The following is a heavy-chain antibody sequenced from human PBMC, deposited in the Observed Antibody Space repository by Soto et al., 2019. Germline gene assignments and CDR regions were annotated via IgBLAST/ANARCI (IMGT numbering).Heavy chain of an antibody. Sequence: SVKVSCKASGFTFTSSAVQWVRQARGQRLEWIGWIVVGSGNTNYAQKFQERVTITRNMSTSTANMELSSLRSEDTAVYYWAAGADTVTAGYYCMYVWGQGTTVTVSS. CDR2: IVVGSGNT. D-gene: IGHD4-17*01. J-gene: IGHJ6*02. CDR3: AAGADTVTAGYYCMYV. CDR1: GFTFTSSA. V-gene: IGHV1-58*01.